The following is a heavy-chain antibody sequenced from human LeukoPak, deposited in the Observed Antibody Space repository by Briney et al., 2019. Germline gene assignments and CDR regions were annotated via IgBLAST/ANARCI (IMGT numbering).Heavy chain of an antibody. V-gene: IGHV1-3*01. CDR1: GYTFTSYA. Sequence: ASVKVSSKASGYTFTSYAMHWVRRAPGQRLEWTGWINAGNGNTKYSQKFQGRVTITRDTSASTAYMELSSLRSEDTAVYYCARGGESVAGLGYFDYWGQGTLVTVSS. CDR2: INAGNGNT. CDR3: ARGGESVAGLGYFDY. J-gene: IGHJ4*02. D-gene: IGHD6-19*01.